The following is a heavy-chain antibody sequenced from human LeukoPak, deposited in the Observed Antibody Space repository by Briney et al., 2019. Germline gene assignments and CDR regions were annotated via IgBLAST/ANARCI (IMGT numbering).Heavy chain of an antibody. V-gene: IGHV1-69*13. CDR3: AREKSYYDSTGYCDY. D-gene: IGHD3-22*01. J-gene: IGHJ4*02. CDR2: IIPIIGKA. Sequence: SAKVSCKASGGTFSSYGISWVRQAPGQGLEWMGEIIPIIGKANYAQKFKGRVTITADESTSTPYLELTSLRSEDTAVYYFAREKSYYDSTGYCDYWGQGTLVTVSS. CDR1: GGTFSSYG.